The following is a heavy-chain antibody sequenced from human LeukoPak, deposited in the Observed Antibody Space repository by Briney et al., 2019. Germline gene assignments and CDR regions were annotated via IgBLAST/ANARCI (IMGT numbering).Heavy chain of an antibody. CDR3: ASSEGYCSSTSCYPGMDV. CDR1: GGSFSGYY. CDR2: INHSGST. J-gene: IGHJ6*02. V-gene: IGHV4-34*01. D-gene: IGHD2-2*01. Sequence: KPSETLSFTCAVYGGSFSGYYWSWIRQPPGKGLEWIGEINHSGSTNYNPSLKSRVTISVDTSKNQFSLKLSSVTAADTAVYYCASSEGYCSSTSCYPGMDVRGQGTTVTVSS.